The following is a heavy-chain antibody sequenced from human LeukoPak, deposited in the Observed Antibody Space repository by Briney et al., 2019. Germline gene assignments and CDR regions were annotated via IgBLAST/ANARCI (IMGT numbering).Heavy chain of an antibody. CDR1: GFTFSNYA. J-gene: IGHJ4*02. CDR2: IGGSGGST. V-gene: IGHV3-23*01. Sequence: PGGSLRLSCAASGFTFSNYAMSWVRQAPGKGLEWVSGIGGSGGSTYYADSVKGRFTNSRENSKNTLYLQMNSLRAEDTAVYYSARSSRSYPRDRVDHCGPGNLVTVSS. D-gene: IGHD1-26*01. CDR3: ARSSRSYPRDRVDH.